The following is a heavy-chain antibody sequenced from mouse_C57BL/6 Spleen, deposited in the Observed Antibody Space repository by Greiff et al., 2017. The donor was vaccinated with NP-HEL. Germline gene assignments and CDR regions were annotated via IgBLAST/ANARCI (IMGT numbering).Heavy chain of an antibody. CDR2: ISYDGSN. D-gene: IGHD1-1*01. V-gene: IGHV3-6*01. CDR1: GYSITSGYY. J-gene: IGHJ2*01. Sequence: EVQRVESGPGLVKPSQSLSLTCSVTGYSITSGYYWNWIRQFPGNKLEWMGYISYDGSNNYNPSLKNRISITRDTSKNQFFLKLNSVTTEDTATYYCARDPLITTVVNYFDYWGQGTTLTVSS. CDR3: ARDPLITTVVNYFDY.